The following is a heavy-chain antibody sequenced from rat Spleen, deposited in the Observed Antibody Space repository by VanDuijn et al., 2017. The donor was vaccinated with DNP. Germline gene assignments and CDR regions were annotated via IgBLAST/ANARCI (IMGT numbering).Heavy chain of an antibody. D-gene: IGHD1-11*01. J-gene: IGHJ2*01. CDR1: GFTFSDYN. CDR3: ARGGRSYFDY. V-gene: IGHV5S23*01. Sequence: EVQLVESGGGLVQPGRSLKLSCAASGFTFSDYNMAWVRQAPKKGLEWVASISTSGGSTYYRDSVKGRFTISRDNAKNTLYLQMNSLRSEDTASYYCARGGRSYFDYWGQGVMVTVSS. CDR2: ISTSGGST.